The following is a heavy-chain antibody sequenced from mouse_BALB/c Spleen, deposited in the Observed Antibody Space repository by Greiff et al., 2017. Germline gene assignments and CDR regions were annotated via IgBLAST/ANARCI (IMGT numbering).Heavy chain of an antibody. D-gene: IGHD2-1*01. J-gene: IGHJ1*01. CDR2: IDPANGNT. Sequence: VQLQQSGAELVKPGASVKLSCTASGFNIKDTYMHWVKQRPEQGLEWIGRIDPANGNTKYDPKFQGKATITADTSSNTAYLQLSSLTSEDIAVYYCAKHYGNYWYFDVWGAGTTVTVSS. CDR3: AKHYGNYWYFDV. CDR1: GFNIKDTY. V-gene: IGHV14-3*02.